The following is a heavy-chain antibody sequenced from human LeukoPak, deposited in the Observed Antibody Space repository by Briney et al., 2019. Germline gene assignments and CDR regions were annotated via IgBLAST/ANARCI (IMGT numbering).Heavy chain of an antibody. J-gene: IGHJ4*02. V-gene: IGHV3-30-3*01. CDR2: ISYDGNNK. D-gene: IGHD6-19*01. CDR3: ARDARTIIAVAGTFDD. CDR1: GFTFRTYA. Sequence: GGSLRLSCAASGFTFRTYAMHWVRQAPGKGLEWVAVISYDGNNKYYADSVKGQFTISRDNSKNTLYLQMNSLRAEDTAVYYCARDARTIIAVAGTFDDWGQGTLVTVSS.